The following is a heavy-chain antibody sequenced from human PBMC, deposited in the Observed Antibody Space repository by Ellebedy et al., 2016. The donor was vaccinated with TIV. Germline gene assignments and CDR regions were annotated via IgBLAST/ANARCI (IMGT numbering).Heavy chain of an antibody. CDR1: GFTFSSHA. V-gene: IGHV3-23*01. Sequence: GGSLRLXXAASGFTFSSHAMSWVRQAPGKGLEWVSAISGSGDSTAHADSVKGRFTISRDNSKNTLYLQMNSLRAEDTAVYYCAKKYYYGSGSYYDVLDYWGQGTPVTVSS. CDR2: ISGSGDST. J-gene: IGHJ4*02. CDR3: AKKYYYGSGSYYDVLDY. D-gene: IGHD3-10*01.